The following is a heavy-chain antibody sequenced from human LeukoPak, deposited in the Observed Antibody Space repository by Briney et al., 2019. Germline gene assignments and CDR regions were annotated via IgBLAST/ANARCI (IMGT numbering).Heavy chain of an antibody. CDR1: GYTFTSYY. CDR3: VRSYYYDSSGYPPDY. D-gene: IGHD3-22*01. V-gene: IGHV1-46*01. J-gene: IGHJ4*02. CDR2: INPSGGST. Sequence: ASVKVSCKASGYTFTSYYMHWVRQAPGQGLEWMGIINPSGGSTSYAQKFQGRVTMTRDTSTSTVYMELSSLRSEDTAVYNCVRSYYYDSSGYPPDYWGQGTLVTVSS.